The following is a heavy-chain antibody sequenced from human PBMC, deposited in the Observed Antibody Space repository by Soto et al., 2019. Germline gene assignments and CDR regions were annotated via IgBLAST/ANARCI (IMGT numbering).Heavy chain of an antibody. Sequence: SETLSLTCAVYGGSFSGYYWSWIRQPPGKGLEWIGEINHSGSTNYNPSLKSRVTISVDTSKNQFSLKLSSVTAADTAVYYCARGLGIVVVPAVSRPPPGWFDPWGQGTLVTVSS. CDR2: INHSGST. D-gene: IGHD2-2*01. J-gene: IGHJ5*02. CDR3: ARGLGIVVVPAVSRPPPGWFDP. CDR1: GGSFSGYY. V-gene: IGHV4-34*01.